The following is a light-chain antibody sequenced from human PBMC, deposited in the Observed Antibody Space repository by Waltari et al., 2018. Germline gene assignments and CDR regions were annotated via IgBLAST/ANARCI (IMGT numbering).Light chain of an antibody. J-gene: IGLJ2*01. CDR2: DVS. CDR1: SNDVGGYNS. Sequence: QSALTQPASVSGSPGQSVTIFCAGTSNDVGGYNSFSWYQEHPGQPPRVIIYDVSDRPSGVSERFSRSKSGNTASLTISGLQAEDEADYYCSSQSSNDVVLFGGGTKLTVL. V-gene: IGLV2-14*01. CDR3: SSQSSNDVVL.